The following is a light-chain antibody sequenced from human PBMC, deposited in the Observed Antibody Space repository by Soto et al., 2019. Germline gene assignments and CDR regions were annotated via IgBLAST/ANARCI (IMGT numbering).Light chain of an antibody. J-gene: IGLJ3*02. CDR3: QSYDSSLSGSV. Sequence: VLTQPPSVSGAPGQRVTISCTGSSSKIGAGYDVHWYQQLPGTAPKLLIYGNSNRPSGVPDRFSGSKSGTSASLAITGLQAEDEADYYCQSYDSSLSGSVFGGGTKLTVL. CDR2: GNS. CDR1: SSKIGAGYD. V-gene: IGLV1-40*01.